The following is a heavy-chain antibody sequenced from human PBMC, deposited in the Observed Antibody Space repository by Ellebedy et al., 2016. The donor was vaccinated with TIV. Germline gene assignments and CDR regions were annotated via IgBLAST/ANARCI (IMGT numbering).Heavy chain of an antibody. V-gene: IGHV5-51*01. CDR3: ARQRYSSTTNWFDT. CDR1: GFTFSNYC. J-gene: IGHJ5*02. D-gene: IGHD6-13*01. Sequence: GGSLRLXXTGSGFTFSNYCNGWVRQLPGKGLEWMGRIYPDNSDTRDSPSFEGQVTISVDKSTTTAYLQLSSLKASDTALYYCARQRYSSTTNWFDTWGQGTLVTVSS. CDR2: IYPDNSDT.